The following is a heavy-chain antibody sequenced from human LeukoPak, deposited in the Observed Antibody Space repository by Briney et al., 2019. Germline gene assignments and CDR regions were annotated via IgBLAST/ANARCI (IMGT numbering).Heavy chain of an antibody. CDR3: ARVLNRWLVHWFDP. D-gene: IGHD6-19*01. J-gene: IGHJ5*02. CDR1: GYTFTSYA. V-gene: IGHV7-4-1*02. CDR2: INTNTGNP. Sequence: ASVKVSCKASGYTFTSYAMNWVRQAPGQGLEWMGWINTNTGNPTYAQGFTGRFVFSLDTSVSTAYLQISSLKAEDTAVYYCARVLNRWLVHWFDPWGQGTLVTVSS.